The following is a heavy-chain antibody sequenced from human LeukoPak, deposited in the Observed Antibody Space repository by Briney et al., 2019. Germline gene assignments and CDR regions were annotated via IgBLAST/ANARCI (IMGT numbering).Heavy chain of an antibody. D-gene: IGHD1-26*01. CDR2: INPSGGST. Sequence: ASVKVSCKASGYTFTSYYMHLVRQAPGQGLEWMGIINPSGGSTSYAQKFQGRVTMTRDTSTSTVYIELSSLRSEDTAVYYCARDAVPGIVGARHFDYWGQGTLVTVSS. CDR1: GYTFTSYY. CDR3: ARDAVPGIVGARHFDY. V-gene: IGHV1-46*01. J-gene: IGHJ4*02.